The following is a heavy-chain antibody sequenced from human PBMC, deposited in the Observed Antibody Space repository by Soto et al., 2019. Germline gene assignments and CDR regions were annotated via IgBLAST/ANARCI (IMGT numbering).Heavy chain of an antibody. CDR3: VGDPGGLGGFYI. Sequence: DVQLLESGGGLVQPGGSLRLSCGVSGFTFSNYAMTWVRQAPGKGLEWVSSITRSGDGTYYAESVKGRFTISRDNFKNALALQMGSLRGEDTGVYYCVGDPGGLGGFYILGLGTMVTVSS. V-gene: IGHV3-23*01. J-gene: IGHJ3*02. CDR2: ITRSGDGT. D-gene: IGHD3-16*01. CDR1: GFTFSNYA.